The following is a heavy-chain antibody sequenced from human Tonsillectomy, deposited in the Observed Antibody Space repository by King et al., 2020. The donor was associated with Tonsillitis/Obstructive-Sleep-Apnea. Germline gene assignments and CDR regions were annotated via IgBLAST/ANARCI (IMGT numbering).Heavy chain of an antibody. J-gene: IGHJ4*02. CDR2: IYYSGGT. CDR3: ARMSPGRRLFDY. CDR1: GDSINNYY. Sequence: VQLQESGPGLVKPSETLSLTCTVSGDSINNYYWSWIRQPPGKGLEWIGYIYYSGGTNYNPSLKSRITISVDTSKNQFSLMLSSVTAADTAVYYCARMSPGRRLFDYWGPGTLVTVSS. V-gene: IGHV4-59*01. D-gene: IGHD1-14*01.